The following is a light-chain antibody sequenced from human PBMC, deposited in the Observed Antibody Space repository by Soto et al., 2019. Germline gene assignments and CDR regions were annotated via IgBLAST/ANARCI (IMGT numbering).Light chain of an antibody. V-gene: IGKV1-5*03. CDR1: QTINRW. J-gene: IGKJ1*01. CDR2: TAS. Sequence: DIQMAQSPSTLSASVGDRVTITCRASQTINRWLAWYQQKPGEVPKPLIYTASVLASGVPSRFSGSGSGTDFTLTISRLQPEDVAPYYCQPWSFGQGTKVDIK. CDR3: QPWS.